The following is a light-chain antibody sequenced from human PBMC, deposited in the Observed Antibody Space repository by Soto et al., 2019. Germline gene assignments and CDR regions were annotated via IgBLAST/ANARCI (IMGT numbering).Light chain of an antibody. CDR1: QSVSSSY. CDR2: GAS. J-gene: IGKJ1*01. Sequence: IGLTQYTGTLSLSPGERATLSCRASQSVSSSYLAWYQQKPGQAPRVLMYGASSRATGIPDRFSGSGSGTDFTLTISRLEPEDFAVYYCQQYGSSPRTFGQGTKVDIK. CDR3: QQYGSSPRT. V-gene: IGKV3-20*01.